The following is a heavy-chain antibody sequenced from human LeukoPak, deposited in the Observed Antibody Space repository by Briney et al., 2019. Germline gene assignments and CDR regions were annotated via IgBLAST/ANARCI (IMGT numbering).Heavy chain of an antibody. V-gene: IGHV1-18*01. CDR2: ISAYNGNT. J-gene: IGHJ4*02. CDR3: ARQGYSGHSQGAADY. CDR1: GYTFTSYG. D-gene: IGHD4-23*01. Sequence: ASVKVSCKASGYTFTSYGISWARQAPGQGLEWMGWISAYNGNTNYAQKLQGRVTMTTDTSTSTAYMELRSLRSDDTAVYYCARQGYSGHSQGAADYWGQGTLVTVSS.